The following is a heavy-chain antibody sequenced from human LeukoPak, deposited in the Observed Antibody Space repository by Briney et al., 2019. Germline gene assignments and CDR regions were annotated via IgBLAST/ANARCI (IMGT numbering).Heavy chain of an antibody. CDR3: ARQTGTFDY. V-gene: IGHV4-39*07. Sequence: SETLSLTCTVSGGSITTSNYYWGWIRQPPGKGLDWIGSIYYSGSTYYNPSLKSRVTISVDTSKNQFSLKLSSVTAADTAVYYCARQTGTFDYWGQGTLVTVSS. J-gene: IGHJ4*02. D-gene: IGHD1-1*01. CDR1: GGSITTSNYY. CDR2: IYYSGST.